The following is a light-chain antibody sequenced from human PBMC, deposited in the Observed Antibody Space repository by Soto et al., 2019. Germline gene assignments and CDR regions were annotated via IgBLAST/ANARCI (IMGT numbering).Light chain of an antibody. CDR2: KAS. Sequence: DIQMTQSPSTLSASVGDRVTITCRASQTIGRRLAWYQQKPGKVPKLLIYKASSLQSGVPSRFSGSGSGTEFTLTINSLQPDDVATYYCHQYNSYSRTFGQGTTLEIK. V-gene: IGKV1-5*03. CDR1: QTIGRR. CDR3: HQYNSYSRT. J-gene: IGKJ1*01.